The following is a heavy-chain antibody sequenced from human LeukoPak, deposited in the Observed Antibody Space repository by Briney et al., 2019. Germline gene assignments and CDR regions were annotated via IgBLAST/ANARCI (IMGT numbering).Heavy chain of an antibody. D-gene: IGHD3-10*01. V-gene: IGHV3-7*01. CDR3: AWYGVTHGLDV. J-gene: IGHJ6*02. CDR2: IDQDGSDK. CDR1: GFTLSNYW. Sequence: GGSLRLFCAASGFTLSNYWMSWVRQAPGKGLEWVANIDQDGSDKYYVDSVKGRFTISRDNAKKSLYLQMNSLRAEDTAIYYCAWYGVTHGLDVWGQGTTATVSS.